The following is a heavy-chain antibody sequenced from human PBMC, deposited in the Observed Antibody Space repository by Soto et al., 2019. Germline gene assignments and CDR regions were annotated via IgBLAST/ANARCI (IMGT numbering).Heavy chain of an antibody. V-gene: IGHV3-7*01. CDR2: IKKDGSEK. D-gene: IGHD6-13*01. Sequence: EVQLVESGGGFVQPGGSLRLSCSASEFSFSDYWMTWVRQAPGKGLEWVASIKKDGSEKSYVDSVKGRFTISRDNAKNSLYLHMSSXXDXDXXXXXXARRAAVVGLDYWGQGALVTVSS. CDR1: EFSFSDYW. J-gene: IGHJ4*02. CDR3: ARRAAVVGLDY.